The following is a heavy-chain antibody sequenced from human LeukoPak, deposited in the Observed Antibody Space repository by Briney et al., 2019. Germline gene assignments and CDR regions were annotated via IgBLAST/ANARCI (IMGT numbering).Heavy chain of an antibody. CDR3: ARPYYYDILTGYYSGAFDI. Sequence: ESLTISCKGSGYSFTSYWIGWVRQMPGKGLEWMGIIYPGDSDTRYSPSFQGQVTISADKSISTAYLQWSSLKASDTAMYYCARPYYYDILTGYYSGAFDIWGQGTMVTVSS. CDR1: GYSFTSYW. J-gene: IGHJ3*02. V-gene: IGHV5-51*01. D-gene: IGHD3-9*01. CDR2: IYPGDSDT.